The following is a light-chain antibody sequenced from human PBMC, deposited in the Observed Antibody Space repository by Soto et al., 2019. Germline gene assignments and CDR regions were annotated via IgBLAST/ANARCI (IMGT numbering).Light chain of an antibody. CDR1: QSASLK. J-gene: IGKJ3*01. CDR3: QHRSSWPHT. Sequence: EIVLIQSPATLSLSPGERDTLSCSASQSASLKLAWYRQNPGQAHSILIYDASSRAPGVTDRLSPIESGTDFTLTISSLEPEDFGVCFCQHRSSWPHTFCGGTKVDI. CDR2: DAS. V-gene: IGKV3-11*01.